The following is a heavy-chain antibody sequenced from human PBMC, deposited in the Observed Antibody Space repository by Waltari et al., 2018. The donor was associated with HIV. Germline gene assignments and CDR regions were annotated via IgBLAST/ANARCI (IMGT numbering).Heavy chain of an antibody. CDR2: IKSKTDWGTT. D-gene: IGHD1-26*01. J-gene: IGHJ4*02. Sequence: EVELVVSGGGLVQPGGSLILSCAAYASTSHNAWMNWVRQAPGKGLGWLGRIKSKTDWGTTDYAAPVKGRFTISKDDSKNTVNLQMNSRKAEDTAVYFCRSGIVRTTDYWGQGTLVTVSS. V-gene: IGHV3-15*07. CDR1: ASTSHNAW. CDR3: RSGIVRTTDY.